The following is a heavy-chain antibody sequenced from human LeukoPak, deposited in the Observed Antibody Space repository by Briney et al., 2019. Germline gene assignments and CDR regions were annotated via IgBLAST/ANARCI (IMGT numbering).Heavy chain of an antibody. D-gene: IGHD6-19*01. CDR1: GYSISSGYY. CDR3: ARETTLAGFASGLGFNY. Sequence: SETLSLTCTVSGYSISSGYYWGWIRQPPGKGLEWIGSIYHSGSTYYNPSLKSRVTISVDTSKNQFSLELTSVTAADTATYYCARETTLAGFASGLGFNYWGQGILVTVSS. J-gene: IGHJ4*02. V-gene: IGHV4-38-2*02. CDR2: IYHSGST.